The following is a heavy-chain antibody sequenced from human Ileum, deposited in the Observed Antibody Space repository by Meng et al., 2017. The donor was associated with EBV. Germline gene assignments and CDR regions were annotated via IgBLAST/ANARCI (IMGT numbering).Heavy chain of an antibody. J-gene: IGHJ4*02. CDR1: GFTFSSYA. CDR3: ARDQSDYFDY. CDR2: ISYDGSNK. V-gene: IGHV3-30-3*01. Sequence: QVSLVESGGGVVQPGMSLRLSCAASGFTFSSYAMHWVRQAPGKGLEWVAVISYDGSNKYYADSVKGRFTISRDNSKNTLYLQMNSLRAEDTAVYYCARDQSDYFDYWGQGTLVTVSS.